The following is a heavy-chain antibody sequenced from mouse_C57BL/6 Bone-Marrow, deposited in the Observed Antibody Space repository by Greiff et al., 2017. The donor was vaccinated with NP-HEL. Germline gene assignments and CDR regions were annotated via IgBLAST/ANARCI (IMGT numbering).Heavy chain of an antibody. Sequence: VKLQQSGPGLVQPSQSLSITCTVSGFSLTSYGVHWVRQSPGKGLEWLGVIWSGGSTDYNAAFISRLSISKDNSKSQVFFKMNSLQADDTAIYYCARTGTLAWFAYWGQGTLVTVSA. V-gene: IGHV2-2*01. J-gene: IGHJ3*01. CDR1: GFSLTSYG. CDR3: ARTGTLAWFAY. CDR2: IWSGGST. D-gene: IGHD4-1*01.